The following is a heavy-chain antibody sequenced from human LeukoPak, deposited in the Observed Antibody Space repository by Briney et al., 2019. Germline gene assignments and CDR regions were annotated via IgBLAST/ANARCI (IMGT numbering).Heavy chain of an antibody. J-gene: IGHJ4*02. CDR3: AKGYHWGSYD. D-gene: IGHD1-26*01. CDR1: GFTYSSYG. Sequence: PGGSLRLSCAASGFTYSSYGMSWVRQAPGKGLEWVSVISGNGYITYYAESVKGRFTISRDNSKNTLYLQMNSLRAEDTAVYYCAKGYHWGSYDWGQGTLVTVSS. V-gene: IGHV3-23*01. CDR2: ISGNGYIT.